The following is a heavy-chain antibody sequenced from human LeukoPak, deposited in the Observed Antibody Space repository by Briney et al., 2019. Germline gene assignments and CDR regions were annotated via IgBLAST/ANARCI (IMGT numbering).Heavy chain of an antibody. CDR1: GGSFSGYY. V-gene: IGHV4-34*01. CDR2: INHSGST. Sequence: SETLSLTCAVYGGSFSGYYWSWIRQPPGKGLEWIGEINHSGSTNYNPSRKSRVTISVDTSKNQLSLKLSYVTAADTAVYYCARGIRYCSSTSCSRAYYFDYWGQGTLVTVSS. CDR3: ARGIRYCSSTSCSRAYYFDY. J-gene: IGHJ4*02. D-gene: IGHD2-2*01.